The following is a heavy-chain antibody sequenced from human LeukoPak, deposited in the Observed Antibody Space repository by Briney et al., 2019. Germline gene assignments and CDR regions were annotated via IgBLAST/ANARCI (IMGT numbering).Heavy chain of an antibody. CDR2: INPNSGGT. D-gene: IGHD4-17*01. V-gene: IGHV1-2*02. CDR1: GYTFTGYY. Sequence: ASVKVSCKASGYTFTGYYMHWVRQAPGQGLEWMGWINPNSGGTNYAQKFQGRVTMTRDTSISTAYMELSRLRSDDTAVYYCARTTVTTMNFDYWGQGTLVTVSS. CDR3: ARTTVTTMNFDY. J-gene: IGHJ4*02.